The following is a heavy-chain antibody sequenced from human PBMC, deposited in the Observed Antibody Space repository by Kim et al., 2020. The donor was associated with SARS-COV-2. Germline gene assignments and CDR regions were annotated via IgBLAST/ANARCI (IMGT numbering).Heavy chain of an antibody. D-gene: IGHD6-13*01. Sequence: ASVKVSCKASGYTFTSYYMHWVRQAPGQGLEWMGIINPSGGSTSYAQKFQGRVTMTRDTSTSTVYMELSSLRSEDTAVYYCARDLRIAAAGTDYYYYYGMDVWGQGTTVTVSS. CDR2: INPSGGST. V-gene: IGHV1-46*01. J-gene: IGHJ6*02. CDR1: GYTFTSYY. CDR3: ARDLRIAAAGTDYYYYYGMDV.